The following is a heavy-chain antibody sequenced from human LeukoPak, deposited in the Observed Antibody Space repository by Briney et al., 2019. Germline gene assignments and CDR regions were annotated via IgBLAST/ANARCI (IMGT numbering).Heavy chain of an antibody. Sequence: PSETLSLTCTVSGGSMSSISYYWGWIRQPPGKGLEWIGSIYHSGSTYYNPSLKSRVTISVDTSKNQFSLKLSSVTAADTAVYYCARGDPIRGADDYWGQGTLVTVSS. CDR2: IYHSGST. D-gene: IGHD3-10*01. CDR1: GGSMSSISYY. J-gene: IGHJ4*02. CDR3: ARGDPIRGADDY. V-gene: IGHV4-39*07.